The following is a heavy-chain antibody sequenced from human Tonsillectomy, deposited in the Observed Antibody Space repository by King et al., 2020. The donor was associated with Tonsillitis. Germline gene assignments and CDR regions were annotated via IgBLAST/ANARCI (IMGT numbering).Heavy chain of an antibody. D-gene: IGHD3-10*01. J-gene: IGHJ4*02. V-gene: IGHV1-2*02. CDR2: INPSSGKT. CDR1: GYTFNGYY. Sequence: QLVQSGAEVKKPGASVKVSCTASGYTFNGYYIHWVRQAPGQGLEWMGWINPSSGKTHYGQKFQGRVTMTRDSSSTTLELSSLRSDDTAVYYCTREELLRFSLYWGQGTLVAVSS. CDR3: TREELLRFSLY.